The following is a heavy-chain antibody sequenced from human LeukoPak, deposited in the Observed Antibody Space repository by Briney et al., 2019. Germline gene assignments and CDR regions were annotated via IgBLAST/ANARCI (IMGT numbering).Heavy chain of an antibody. V-gene: IGHV4-39*01. CDR2: ISYSGST. Sequence: SETLSLTCSVSGGSISSSSYYWGWIRQPPGKGLEWIGTISYSGSTFYNPSLKSRVTISVDTSKNQFSLKLNSVTAADTAVYYCARQTGSGLFILPGGQGTLVTVSS. D-gene: IGHD3/OR15-3a*01. CDR3: ARQTGSGLFILP. J-gene: IGHJ4*02. CDR1: GGSISSSSYY.